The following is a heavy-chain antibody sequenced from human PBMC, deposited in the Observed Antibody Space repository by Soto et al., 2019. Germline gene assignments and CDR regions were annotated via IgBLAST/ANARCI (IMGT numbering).Heavy chain of an antibody. CDR2: ISAYSGNT. V-gene: IGHV1-18*01. J-gene: IGHJ4*02. Sequence: PSVKVSCTASGYTFTSYGISWVRQAPGQGLEWMGWISAYSGNTNYAQKLQGRVTMTTDTSTSTAYMELRSLRSDDTAVYYCARDTGNYFDYWGQGTLVTVSS. CDR3: ARDTGNYFDY. CDR1: GYTFTSYG.